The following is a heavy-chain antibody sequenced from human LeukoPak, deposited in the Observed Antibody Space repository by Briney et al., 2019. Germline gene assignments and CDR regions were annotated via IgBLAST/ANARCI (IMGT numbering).Heavy chain of an antibody. J-gene: IGHJ4*02. CDR3: TTDQGYLYYYDSSGYAANDY. V-gene: IGHV3-15*01. CDR1: GFTFSNAW. Sequence: GGSLRLSCAASGFTFSNAWMSWVRQAPGKGLEWVGRIKSKTDGGTTDYAAPVKGRFTISRDDSKNTLYLQMNSLKTEDTAVYYCTTDQGYLYYYDSSGYAANDYWGQGTLVTVSS. CDR2: IKSKTDGGTT. D-gene: IGHD3-22*01.